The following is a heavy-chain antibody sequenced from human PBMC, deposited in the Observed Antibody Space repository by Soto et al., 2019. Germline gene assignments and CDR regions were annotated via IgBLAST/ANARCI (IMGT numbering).Heavy chain of an antibody. J-gene: IGHJ4*02. CDR1: GGSISSGGYS. CDR3: VGTEYCGGDCYRPY. CDR2: IYHSGST. D-gene: IGHD2-21*02. Sequence: SETLSLTCAASGGSISSGGYSWSWIRQPPGKGLEWIGYIYHSGSTYYNPSLKSRVTISVDRSKNQFSLKLSSVTAADTVVYYCVGTEYCGGDCYRPYWGQGTLVTVSS. V-gene: IGHV4-30-2*01.